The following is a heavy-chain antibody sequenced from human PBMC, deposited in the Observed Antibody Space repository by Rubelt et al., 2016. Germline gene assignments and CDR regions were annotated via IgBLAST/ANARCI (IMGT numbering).Heavy chain of an antibody. CDR2: IYYSGST. CDR3: ARVYSGSYGVY. J-gene: IGHJ4*02. Sequence: QLQLQESGPGLVKPSETLSLTCTVSGGSISSSSYYWGWIRQPPGKGLEWIGSIYYSGSTYYNPSLKSRVTISVDTSKNQFSLKLSSVTAADTAVYYCARVYSGSYGVYWGQGTLVTVSS. D-gene: IGHD1-26*01. V-gene: IGHV4-39*07. CDR1: GGSISSSSYY.